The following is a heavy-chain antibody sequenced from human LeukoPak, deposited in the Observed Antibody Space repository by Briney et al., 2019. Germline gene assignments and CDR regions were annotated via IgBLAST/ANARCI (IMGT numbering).Heavy chain of an antibody. CDR2: IYYSGST. D-gene: IGHD5-18*01. J-gene: IGHJ4*02. Sequence: SETLSLTCTGSGGSISSSSYYWGWIRQPPGKGLEWIGSIYYSGSTYYNPSLKSRVAISVDTSKNQFSLKLSSVTAADTAVYYCARSGYSYGFGYDYWGQGTLVTVSS. CDR1: GGSISSSSYY. CDR3: ARSGYSYGFGYDY. V-gene: IGHV4-39*01.